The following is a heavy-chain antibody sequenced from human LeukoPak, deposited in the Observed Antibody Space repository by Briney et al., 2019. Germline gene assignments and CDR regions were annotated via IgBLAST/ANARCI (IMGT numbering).Heavy chain of an antibody. Sequence: SETLSLTCAVYGGSFSGYYWSWIRQPPGKGLEWIGEINHSGSTNYNPSLKSRVTISVDTSKNQFSLKLSSVTAADTAVYYWARGNCSGGSCYGYYFDYWGQGTLVTVSS. V-gene: IGHV4-34*01. D-gene: IGHD2-15*01. J-gene: IGHJ4*02. CDR3: ARGNCSGGSCYGYYFDY. CDR2: INHSGST. CDR1: GGSFSGYY.